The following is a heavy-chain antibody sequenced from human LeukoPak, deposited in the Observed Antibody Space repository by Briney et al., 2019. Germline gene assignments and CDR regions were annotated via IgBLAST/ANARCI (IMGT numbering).Heavy chain of an antibody. CDR1: GFTFYAYA. D-gene: IGHD6-13*01. CDR2: INWDGSST. CDR3: AKTGSSWAHFDY. Sequence: GGSLRLSSAASGFTFYAYAMHWVRQAPGKGLEWVSLINWDGSSTYYADSVKGPFTTSRDNSKNSLYLQMNSLRAEDTALYYCAKTGSSWAHFDYWGQGTLVSVSS. J-gene: IGHJ4*02. V-gene: IGHV3-43D*04.